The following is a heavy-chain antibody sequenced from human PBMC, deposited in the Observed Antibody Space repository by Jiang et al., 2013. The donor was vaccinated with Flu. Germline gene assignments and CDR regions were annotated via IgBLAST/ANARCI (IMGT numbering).Heavy chain of an antibody. CDR1: GYSFTTYW. Sequence: PLKISCQGSGYSFTTYWIGWVRQMPGKGLEWMGIIYPGDSDTRYSPSFQGQVTISADKSISTAYLQWSSLKASDTAMYYCARSEGTAMVTFDYWGQGTLVTVFS. CDR3: ARSEGTAMVTFDY. J-gene: IGHJ4*02. V-gene: IGHV5-51*01. CDR2: IYPGDSDT. D-gene: IGHD5-18*01.